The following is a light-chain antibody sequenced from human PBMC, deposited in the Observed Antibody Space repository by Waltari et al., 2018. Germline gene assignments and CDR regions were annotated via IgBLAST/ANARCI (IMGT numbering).Light chain of an antibody. CDR2: EVS. CDR1: SSDVGGYNY. Sequence: QSALTQPPSASGSPGQSVTISCTGTSSDVGGYNYVSWYQQHPGKAPKLMIYEVSKRPSGFPDRFAGSKSGNTASLTVAVLQAEDEADYYCSSYAGSNNLIFGGGTKLTVL. V-gene: IGLV2-8*01. CDR3: SSYAGSNNLI. J-gene: IGLJ2*01.